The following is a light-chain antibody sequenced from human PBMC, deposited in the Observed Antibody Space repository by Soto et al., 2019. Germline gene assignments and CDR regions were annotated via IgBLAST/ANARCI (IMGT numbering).Light chain of an antibody. J-gene: IGKJ1*01. CDR2: GAS. CDR3: QQYDNSQWT. CDR1: QSLSTNS. Sequence: EIVLTQSPGTLSLSPGERATLSCRASQSLSTNSLAWYQQKPGQAPRLLIYGASSRATGIPNRFSGSGSGTDFTLSISRLEPEDFALYFCQQYDNSQWTFGQGTKVDIK. V-gene: IGKV3-20*01.